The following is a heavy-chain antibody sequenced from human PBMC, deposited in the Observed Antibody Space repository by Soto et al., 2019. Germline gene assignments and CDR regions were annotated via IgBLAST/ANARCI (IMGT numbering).Heavy chain of an antibody. J-gene: IGHJ5*02. D-gene: IGHD2-15*01. CDR1: GFSLSTSGVG. Sequence: SGPTLVNPTQTLTLACTFSGFSLSTSGVGVGWIRQPPGKALEWLALIYWDDDKRYSPSLKSRLTITKDTSKNQVVLTMTNMDPVDTATYYCAHIHVVVAATPWFDPWGQGTLVTVSS. CDR2: IYWDDDK. V-gene: IGHV2-5*02. CDR3: AHIHVVVAATPWFDP.